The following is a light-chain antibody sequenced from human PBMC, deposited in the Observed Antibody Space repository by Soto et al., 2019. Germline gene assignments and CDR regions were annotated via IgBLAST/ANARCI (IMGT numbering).Light chain of an antibody. CDR2: EVS. Sequence: QSVLTQPASVSGSPGQSITISCSGTSSDLGTYNYVSWYQQHPGEAPKLVIYEVSNRPSGVSNRFSGSKSGNTASLTISGLQADDEADYYCCSKTSSITYVFGSGTKLTVL. CDR3: CSKTSSITYV. V-gene: IGLV2-14*01. J-gene: IGLJ1*01. CDR1: SSDLGTYNY.